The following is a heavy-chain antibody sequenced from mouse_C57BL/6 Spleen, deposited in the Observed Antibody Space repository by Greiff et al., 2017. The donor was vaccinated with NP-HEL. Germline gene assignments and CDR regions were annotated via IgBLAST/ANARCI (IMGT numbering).Heavy chain of an antibody. CDR2: ISSGSSTI. J-gene: IGHJ4*01. Sequence: EVKLMESGGGLVKPEGSLKLSCAASGFTFSDYGMHWVRQAPEKGLEWVAYISSGSSTIYYADTVKGRFTISRDNAKNTLFLQMTSLRSEDTAMYYCARRSNGENYYAMDYWGQGTSVTVSS. CDR1: GFTFSDYG. V-gene: IGHV5-17*01. D-gene: IGHD2-5*01. CDR3: ARRSNGENYYAMDY.